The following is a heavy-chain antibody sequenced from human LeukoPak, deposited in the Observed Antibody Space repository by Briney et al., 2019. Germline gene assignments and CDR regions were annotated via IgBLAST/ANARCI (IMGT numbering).Heavy chain of an antibody. Sequence: SETLSLTCTVSGGSISSSSYYWGWIRQPRGKGLEWIGSIYYSGSTYCNPSLKSRVTISVDTSKNQFSLKLSSVTAADTAVYYCARDNYYDSSGYGYWGQGTLVTVSS. CDR1: GGSISSSSYY. J-gene: IGHJ4*02. V-gene: IGHV4-39*07. D-gene: IGHD3-22*01. CDR3: ARDNYYDSSGYGY. CDR2: IYYSGST.